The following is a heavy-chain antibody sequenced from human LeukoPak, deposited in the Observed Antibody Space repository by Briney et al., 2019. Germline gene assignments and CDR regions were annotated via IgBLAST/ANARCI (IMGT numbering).Heavy chain of an antibody. CDR3: ASFVYEYYYMDV. CDR1: GFTFSSYW. D-gene: IGHD5/OR15-5a*01. CDR2: INTDGSNK. V-gene: IGHV3-74*01. Sequence: GESLRLSCAASGFTFSSYWMHWVRQPPGKGLVWVSRINTDGSNKHYADSVKGRFTISRDNAKNTLYLQMNSLRAEDTAIYYCASFVYEYYYMDVWGKGTTVTVSS. J-gene: IGHJ6*03.